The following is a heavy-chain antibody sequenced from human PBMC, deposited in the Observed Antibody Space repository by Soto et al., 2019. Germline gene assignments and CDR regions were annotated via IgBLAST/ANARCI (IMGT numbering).Heavy chain of an antibody. CDR3: ARDDDSSSYVFNWFDP. Sequence: PVGSLRLSCAASGFTFSSYWMHWVRQAPGKGLVWVSRINSDGSSTSYADSVKGRFTISRDNAKNTLYLQMNSLRAEDTAVYYCARDDDSSSYVFNWFDPWGQGTLVTVS. V-gene: IGHV3-74*01. CDR1: GFTFSSYW. J-gene: IGHJ5*02. D-gene: IGHD6-13*01. CDR2: INSDGSST.